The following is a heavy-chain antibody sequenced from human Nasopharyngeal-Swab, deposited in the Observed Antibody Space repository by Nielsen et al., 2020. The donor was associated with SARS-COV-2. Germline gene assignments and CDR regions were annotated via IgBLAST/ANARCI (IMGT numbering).Heavy chain of an antibody. CDR2: ISYDGSNK. D-gene: IGHD5-18*01. CDR3: ARDAGGGYSYGWTYYYYGMDV. Sequence: GESLKISCAASGFTFSSYAMHWVRQAPGKGLEWVAVISYDGSNKYYADSVKGRFTISRDNSKNTLYPQMNSLRAEDTAVYYCARDAGGGYSYGWTYYYYGMDVWGQGTTVTVSS. CDR1: GFTFSSYA. J-gene: IGHJ6*02. V-gene: IGHV3-30*04.